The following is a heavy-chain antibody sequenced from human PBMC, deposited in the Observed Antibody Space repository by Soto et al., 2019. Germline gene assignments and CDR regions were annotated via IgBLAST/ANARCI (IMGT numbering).Heavy chain of an antibody. CDR2: IIPIFGTA. D-gene: IGHD6-13*01. CDR3: AREAGYSSSDDAFDI. Sequence: SVKVSCKASGGTFSSYAISWVRQAPGQGLEWMGGIIPIFGTANHAQKFQGRVTITADESTSTAYMELSSLRSEDTAVYYYAREAGYSSSDDAFDIWGQGTMVTVSS. V-gene: IGHV1-69*13. J-gene: IGHJ3*02. CDR1: GGTFSSYA.